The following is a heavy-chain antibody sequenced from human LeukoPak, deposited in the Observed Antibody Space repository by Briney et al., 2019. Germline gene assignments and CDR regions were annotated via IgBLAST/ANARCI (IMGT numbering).Heavy chain of an antibody. CDR2: ISAYNGNT. Sequence: ASVKVSCKASGYSFTDYGISWVRQAPGQGLEWMGWISAYNGNTNYAQKLQGRVTMTTDTSTSTAYMELRSLRSDDTAVYYCARDFLYGDLDYWGQGTLVTVSS. V-gene: IGHV1-18*01. CDR3: ARDFLYGDLDY. D-gene: IGHD4-17*01. J-gene: IGHJ4*02. CDR1: GYSFTDYG.